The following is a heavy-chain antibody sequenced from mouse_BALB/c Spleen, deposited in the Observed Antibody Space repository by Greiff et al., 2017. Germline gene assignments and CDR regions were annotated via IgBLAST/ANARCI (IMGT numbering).Heavy chain of an antibody. CDR1: GYTFSSYW. D-gene: IGHD1-1*01. V-gene: IGHV1-9*01. Sequence: VQVVESGAELMKPGASVKISCKATGYTFSSYWIEWVKQRPGHGLEWIGEILPGSGSTNYNEKFKGKATFTADTSSNTAYMQLSSLTSEDSAVYYCARNSITTVVAPHAMDYWGQGTSVTVSS. CDR3: ARNSITTVVAPHAMDY. CDR2: ILPGSGST. J-gene: IGHJ4*01.